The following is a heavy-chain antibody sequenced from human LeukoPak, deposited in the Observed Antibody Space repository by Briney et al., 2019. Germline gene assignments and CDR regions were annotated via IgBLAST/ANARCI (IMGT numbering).Heavy chain of an antibody. Sequence: SETLSLTCTVSGGSISSSSYYWGCIRQPPGKGLEWIGSIYYSGSTYYNPSLKSRVTISVDTSKNQFSLKLSSVTAADTAVYYCAREYDYGDYDFDYWGQGTLVTVSS. CDR2: IYYSGST. CDR3: AREYDYGDYDFDY. J-gene: IGHJ4*02. CDR1: GGSISSSSYY. D-gene: IGHD4-17*01. V-gene: IGHV4-39*07.